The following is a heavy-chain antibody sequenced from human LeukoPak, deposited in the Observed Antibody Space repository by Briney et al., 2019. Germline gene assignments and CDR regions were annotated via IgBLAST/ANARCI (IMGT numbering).Heavy chain of an antibody. CDR1: DYSISNGYY. CDR3: ARDTGGYGAFDI. CDR2: IYYSGST. D-gene: IGHD2-8*02. J-gene: IGHJ3*02. V-gene: IGHV4-38-2*02. Sequence: SETLSLTCTVSDYSISNGYYWGWIRQPPGKGLEWIGSIYYSGSTYYNPSLESRVTISVDTSKNQFSLKLSSVTAADTAVYYCARDTGGYGAFDIWGQGTMVTVSS.